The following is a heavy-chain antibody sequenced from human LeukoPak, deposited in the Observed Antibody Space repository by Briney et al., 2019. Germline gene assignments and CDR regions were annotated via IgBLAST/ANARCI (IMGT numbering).Heavy chain of an antibody. J-gene: IGHJ5*02. CDR1: GGSISSYY. Sequence: SETLSLTCTVSGGSISSYYWSWIRQPPGKGLEWIGYIYYSGSTNYNPSLKSRVTISVDTSKNQFSLKLSSVTAADTAVYYCAREMGYYYGSGSYYRVGWFDPWDQGTLVTVSS. D-gene: IGHD3-10*01. CDR3: AREMGYYYGSGSYYRVGWFDP. CDR2: IYYSGST. V-gene: IGHV4-59*01.